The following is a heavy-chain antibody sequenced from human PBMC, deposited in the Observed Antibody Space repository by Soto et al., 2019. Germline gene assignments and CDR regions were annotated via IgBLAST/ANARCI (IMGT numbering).Heavy chain of an antibody. CDR3: ATLLDYDSSGYEAYYFDY. CDR2: FSIICSSI. V-gene: IGHV3-48*01. D-gene: IGHD3-22*01. Sequence: GGSLRLSCAASGFTFSSYSMNWVRQAPGKGLEWVSFFSIICSSIYYAVSVKGRFPISRDISKNTLYFQLNSLRAEDTAVFYCATLLDYDSSGYEAYYFDYWGQGTLVTVSS. CDR1: GFTFSSYS. J-gene: IGHJ4*02.